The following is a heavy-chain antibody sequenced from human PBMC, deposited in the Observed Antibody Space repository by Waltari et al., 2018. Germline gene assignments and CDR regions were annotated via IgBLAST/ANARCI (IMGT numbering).Heavy chain of an antibody. J-gene: IGHJ4*02. CDR3: ARGGYNYGYGYGNY. Sequence: QVQLEQSGAEVKKPGASVKVSCRASGYTFTGYYMHWVRQAPGQGLEWLGRINPSRGVTDYAQKFQDRVTITRDTSTNTAYIELSRLRPDDTAVYYCARGGYNYGYGYGNYWGQGTLVTVSS. D-gene: IGHD5-18*01. CDR2: INPSRGVT. CDR1: GYTFTGYY. V-gene: IGHV1-2*06.